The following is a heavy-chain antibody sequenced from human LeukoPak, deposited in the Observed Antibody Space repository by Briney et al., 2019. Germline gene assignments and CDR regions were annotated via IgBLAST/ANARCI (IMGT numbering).Heavy chain of an antibody. CDR3: AREMGIQLWSGGAFDI. J-gene: IGHJ3*02. D-gene: IGHD5-18*01. CDR1: GGTLSSYA. V-gene: IGHV1-69*13. CDR2: IIPIFGTA. Sequence: PWASVKVSCKASGGTLSSYAISWVRQAPGQGLEWMGGIIPIFGTANYAQKFQGRVTITADESTSTAYMELSSLRSEDTAVYYCAREMGIQLWSGGAFDIWGQGTMVTVSS.